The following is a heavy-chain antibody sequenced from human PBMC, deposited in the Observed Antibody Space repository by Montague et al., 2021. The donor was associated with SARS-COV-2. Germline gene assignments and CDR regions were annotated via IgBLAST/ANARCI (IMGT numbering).Heavy chain of an antibody. J-gene: IGHJ5*02. CDR1: GGSISSGGYY. V-gene: IGHV4-31*03. CDR3: ARVRARITMIVVVINGGFDP. D-gene: IGHD3-22*01. CDR2: IYYSGST. Sequence: TLSLTCTVSGGSISSGGYYWSWIRQHPGEGLEWIGYIYYSGSTYYXPSLKSRVTISVDTSKNQFSLKLSSVTAADTAVYYCARVRARITMIVVVINGGFDPWGQGTLVTVSS.